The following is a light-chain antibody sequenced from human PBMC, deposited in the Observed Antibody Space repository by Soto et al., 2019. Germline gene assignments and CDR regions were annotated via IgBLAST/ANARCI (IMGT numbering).Light chain of an antibody. CDR1: QSVSSNY. CDR2: GAS. CDR3: QQEDSSPWR. V-gene: IGKV3-20*01. J-gene: IGKJ1*01. Sequence: EIVLTQSPGTLSLSPGERATLSCRASQSVSSNYLAWYQQKPGQAPRLLIYGASSRATGSTDRFSSSGSGTDFTLTISRYEPEDFAVYYCQQEDSSPWRCGQGTKVEIK.